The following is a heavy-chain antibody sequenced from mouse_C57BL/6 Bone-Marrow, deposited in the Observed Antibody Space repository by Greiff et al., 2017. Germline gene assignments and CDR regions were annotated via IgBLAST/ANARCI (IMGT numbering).Heavy chain of an antibody. CDR2: IYPGDGDT. Sequence: QVQLKESGPELVKPGASVKISCKASGYAFSSSWMNWVKQRPGKGLEWIGRIYPGDGDTNYNGKFKGKATLTADKSSSTAYMQLSCLTSEDSAVYFCASAYGSPDYWGQGTTLTVSS. D-gene: IGHD1-1*01. CDR1: GYAFSSSW. CDR3: ASAYGSPDY. J-gene: IGHJ2*01. V-gene: IGHV1-82*01.